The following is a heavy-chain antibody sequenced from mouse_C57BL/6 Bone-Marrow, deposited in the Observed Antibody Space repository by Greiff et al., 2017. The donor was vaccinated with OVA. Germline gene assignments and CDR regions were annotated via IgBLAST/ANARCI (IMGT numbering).Heavy chain of an antibody. CDR2: IDPSDSYT. V-gene: IGHV1-50*01. D-gene: IGHD2-2*01. CDR3: ARRMTWLRRRGDAMDY. Sequence: QVQLKQPGAELVKPGASVKLSCKASGYTFTSYWMQWVKQRHGPGLEWIGEIDPSDSYTNYNQKLKGKATFTVYTSSSTAYTQLRSLTSEDSAVYYFARRMTWLRRRGDAMDYCGQGTSVTVSS. CDR1: GYTFTSYW. J-gene: IGHJ4*01.